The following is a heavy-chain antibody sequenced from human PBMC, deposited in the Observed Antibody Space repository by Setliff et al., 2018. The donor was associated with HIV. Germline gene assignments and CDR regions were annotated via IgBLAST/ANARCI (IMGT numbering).Heavy chain of an antibody. CDR1: GGSISSGGYS. Sequence: SETLSLTCAVSGGSISSGGYSWTWIRQPPGKGLEWIGSFYETGYTYYNPSLKSRVTISLDTSKSQFSLKLTSVTAADTAIYYCLRARAEWVELHSVPSYFDYWGQGTLVTVSS. CDR3: LRARAEWVELHSVPSYFDY. J-gene: IGHJ4*02. CDR2: FYETGYT. D-gene: IGHD3-3*01. V-gene: IGHV4-30-2*03.